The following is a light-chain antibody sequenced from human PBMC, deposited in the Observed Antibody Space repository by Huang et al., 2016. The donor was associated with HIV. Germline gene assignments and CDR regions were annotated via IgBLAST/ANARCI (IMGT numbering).Light chain of an antibody. CDR3: QQYGSSLFT. Sequence: ELVLTQSPGTLSLSPGERATLSCRASQSVRSSYLAWYQQKPGQAPSLLIYGASNRATGIPDRFSGSGSGTDFTLTISRLEPEDFAVYYCQQYGSSLFTFGPGTKVDIK. V-gene: IGKV3-20*01. CDR1: QSVRSSY. CDR2: GAS. J-gene: IGKJ3*01.